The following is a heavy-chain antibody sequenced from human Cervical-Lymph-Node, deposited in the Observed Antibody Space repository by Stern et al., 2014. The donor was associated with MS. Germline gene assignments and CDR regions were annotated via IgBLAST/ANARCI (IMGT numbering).Heavy chain of an antibody. V-gene: IGHV4-31*03. CDR2: IYYSGNT. D-gene: IGHD3-10*01. J-gene: IGHJ3*02. Sequence: QVQLVESGPGLVKPSQTLSLTCTVSGGSISSGDYYWNWIRQHPGKGLEWIGYIYYSGNTYYNPSLKNRVTISVDTSKNQFSLKLSSVTAADTALFYCARDDAGVNAFDIWGQGTMVTVSS. CDR3: ARDDAGVNAFDI. CDR1: GGSISSGDYY.